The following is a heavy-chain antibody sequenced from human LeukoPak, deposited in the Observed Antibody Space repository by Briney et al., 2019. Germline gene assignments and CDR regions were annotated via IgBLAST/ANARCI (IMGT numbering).Heavy chain of an antibody. J-gene: IGHJ6*02. CDR3: ARDKAPGSGYYYGMDV. V-gene: IGHV1-46*01. Sequence: ASVKVSCKASGYTFTSYYMHWVRQAPGQGLEWMGIINPSGGSTGYAQKFQGRVTMTRDTSTSTVYMELRSLRSEDTAVYYCARDKAPGSGYYYGMDVWGQGTTVTVSS. CDR2: INPSGGST. CDR1: GYTFTSYY. D-gene: IGHD3-10*01.